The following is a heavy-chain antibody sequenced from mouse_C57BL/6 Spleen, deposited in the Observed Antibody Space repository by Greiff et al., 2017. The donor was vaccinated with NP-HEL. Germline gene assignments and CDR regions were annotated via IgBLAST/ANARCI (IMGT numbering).Heavy chain of an antibody. CDR3: ASDSNWFAY. J-gene: IGHJ3*01. V-gene: IGHV1-81*01. CDR1: GYTFTSYG. D-gene: IGHD2-5*01. Sequence: VQLKESGAELARPGASVKLSCKASGYTFTSYGISWVKQRTGQGLEWIGEIYPRSGNTYYNEKFKGKATLTADKSSSTAYMELRSLTSEDVAVYFCASDSNWFAYWGQGTLVTVSA. CDR2: IYPRSGNT.